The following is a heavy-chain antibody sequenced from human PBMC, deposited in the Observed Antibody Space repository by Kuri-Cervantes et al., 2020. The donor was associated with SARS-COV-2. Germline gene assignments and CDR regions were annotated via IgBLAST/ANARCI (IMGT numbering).Heavy chain of an antibody. CDR1: GFTLSSYW. J-gene: IGHJ3*02. CDR2: IKQDGSEK. V-gene: IGHV3-7*01. CDR3: ARSTWALGEHRRAHDAFDI. D-gene: IGHD3-16*01. Sequence: GESLKISCAASGFTLSSYWMSWVRQAPGKGLEWVANIKQDGSEKYYVDSVKGRFTISRDNAKNSLYLQMNSLRAEDTAVYYCARSTWALGEHRRAHDAFDIWGQGTMVTVSS.